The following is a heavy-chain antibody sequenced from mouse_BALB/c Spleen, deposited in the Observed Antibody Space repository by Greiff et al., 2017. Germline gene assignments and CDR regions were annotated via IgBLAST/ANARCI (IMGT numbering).Heavy chain of an antibody. CDR2: IYPGNSDT. D-gene: IGHD2-10*02. CDR1: GYSFTSYW. J-gene: IGHJ4*01. CDR3: TRSYGNYVGAMDY. Sequence: VQLQQSGTVLARPGASVKMSCKASGYSFTSYWMHWVKQRPGQGLEWIGAIYPGNSDTSYNQKFKGKAKLTAVTSASTAYMELSSLTNEDSAVYYCTRSYGNYVGAMDYWGQGTSVTVSS. V-gene: IGHV1-5*01.